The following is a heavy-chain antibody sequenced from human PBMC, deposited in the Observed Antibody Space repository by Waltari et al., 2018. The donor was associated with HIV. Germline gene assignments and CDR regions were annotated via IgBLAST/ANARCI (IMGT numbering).Heavy chain of an antibody. CDR1: GYTFTGYY. J-gene: IGHJ4*02. V-gene: IGHV1-2*04. Sequence: QVQLVQSGAEVKKPGASVKVSCTASGYTFTGYYMHWVRQAPGQGLEWMGWINPNSGGTNYAQKFQGWVTMTRDTSISTAYMELSRLRSDDTAVYYCARDRTMVRGQGSYYFDYWGQGTLVTVSS. CDR2: INPNSGGT. CDR3: ARDRTMVRGQGSYYFDY. D-gene: IGHD3-10*01.